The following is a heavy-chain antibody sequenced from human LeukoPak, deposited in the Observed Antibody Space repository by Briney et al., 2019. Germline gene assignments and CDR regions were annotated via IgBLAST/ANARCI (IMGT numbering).Heavy chain of an antibody. Sequence: ASVKVSCKASGYTFTSYGISWVRQAPGQGLEWMGWISGHNGNTKYAQKLQGRVTMTTDTSTSTVYMELSSLRSEDTAVYYCATTVRPVVVISAFDIWGQGTMVTVSS. CDR2: ISGHNGNT. D-gene: IGHD3-22*01. V-gene: IGHV1-18*01. CDR1: GYTFTSYG. J-gene: IGHJ3*02. CDR3: ATTVRPVVVISAFDI.